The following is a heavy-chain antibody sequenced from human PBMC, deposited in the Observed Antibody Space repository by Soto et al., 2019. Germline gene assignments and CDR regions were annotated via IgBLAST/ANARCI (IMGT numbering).Heavy chain of an antibody. V-gene: IGHV3-30-3*01. D-gene: IGHD5-12*01. Sequence: VGSLRLSCAASGFTFSSYAMHWVRQAPGKGLEWVAVISYDGSNKYYADSVKGRFTISRDNSKNTLYLQMNSLRAEDTAVYYCARDLDGYAAYYYYGMDVWGQGTTVTVSS. CDR3: ARDLDGYAAYYYYGMDV. J-gene: IGHJ6*02. CDR1: GFTFSSYA. CDR2: ISYDGSNK.